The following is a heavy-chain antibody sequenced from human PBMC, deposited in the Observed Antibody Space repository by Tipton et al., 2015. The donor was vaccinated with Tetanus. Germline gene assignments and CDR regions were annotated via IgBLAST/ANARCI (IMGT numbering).Heavy chain of an antibody. CDR1: GYNFATFW. CDR2: IFPGASGG. Sequence: QLVQSGAEVKKPGESLNISCKASGYNFATFWIGWVRQKPGKGLEGKGIIFPGASGGRYSPNFEGQVTISADRSTTTAYLQWDRLKVADTAIYYCARHGWGTSCSWFDPWGQGPWSPSPQ. CDR3: ARHGWGTSCSWFDP. J-gene: IGHJ5*02. V-gene: IGHV5-51*01. D-gene: IGHD3-10*01.